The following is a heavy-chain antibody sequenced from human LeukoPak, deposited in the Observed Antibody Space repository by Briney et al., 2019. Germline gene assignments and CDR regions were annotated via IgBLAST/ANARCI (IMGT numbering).Heavy chain of an antibody. CDR3: ARRAEIVVVPAAIYGMDV. Sequence: PSQTLSLTCTVSGGSISSGDYYWSWIRQPPGKGLEWIGYIYYSGSTYYNPSLKSRVTISVDTSKNQFSLKLSSVTAADTAVYYCARRAEIVVVPAAIYGMDVWGQGATVTVSS. J-gene: IGHJ6*02. D-gene: IGHD2-2*01. CDR1: GGSISSGDYY. V-gene: IGHV4-30-4*01. CDR2: IYYSGST.